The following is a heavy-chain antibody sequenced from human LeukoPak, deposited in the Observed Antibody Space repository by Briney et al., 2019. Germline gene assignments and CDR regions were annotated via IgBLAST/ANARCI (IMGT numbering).Heavy chain of an antibody. CDR2: INHSGST. CDR1: GGSFSGYY. V-gene: IGHV4-34*01. Sequence: SETLSLTCAVYGGSFSGYYWSWIRQPPGKGLEWIGEINHSGSTNYNPSLKSRVTISVDTSKNQFSLKLSSVTAADTAVYYCARGRGIYDYVWGTPYNWFGPWGQGTLVTVSS. D-gene: IGHD3-16*01. J-gene: IGHJ5*02. CDR3: ARGRGIYDYVWGTPYNWFGP.